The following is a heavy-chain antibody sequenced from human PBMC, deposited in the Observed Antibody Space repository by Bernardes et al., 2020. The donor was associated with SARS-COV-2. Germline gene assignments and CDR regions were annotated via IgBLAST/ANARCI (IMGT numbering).Heavy chain of an antibody. CDR1: GFTLINYW. V-gene: IGHV5-51*01. CDR2: IYPGDSDT. CDR3: ARQGKAYYYGMDV. Sequence: GGSLKISCKGFGFTLINYWIGWVRRRPGKGLESLGIIYPGDSDTRYSPSFQGQVTISVDRSISTAYLQWSSLKASDSAIYYCARQGKAYYYGMDVWGQGTTVTVSS. J-gene: IGHJ6*02.